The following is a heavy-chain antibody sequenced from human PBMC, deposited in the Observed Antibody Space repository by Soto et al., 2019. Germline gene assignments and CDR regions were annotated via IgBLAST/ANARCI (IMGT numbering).Heavy chain of an antibody. CDR3: TKGVGSNSWYYFDY. V-gene: IGHV3-23*01. Sequence: GGSLRLSCAASGFTFSSYAMNWVRQAPGKGLEWVSALSGTGGNTYYADSVKGRFTISRDNSKNTLNLQMNSLRAEDTAVYYCTKGVGSNSWYYFDYWGQASPVTVYS. CDR2: LSGTGGNT. CDR1: GFTFSSYA. D-gene: IGHD6-13*01. J-gene: IGHJ4*02.